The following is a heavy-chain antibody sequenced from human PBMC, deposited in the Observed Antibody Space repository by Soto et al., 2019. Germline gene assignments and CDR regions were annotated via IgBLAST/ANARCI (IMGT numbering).Heavy chain of an antibody. CDR2: INAYNGNT. CDR1: GYTFTTYG. D-gene: IGHD5-18*01. Sequence: QVQLVQSGAEVKKPGASVKVSCKASGYTFTTYGISWVRQAPGQGLEWMGWINAYNGNTKYAQKLQGRVTMTTDTSTSTAYMELRSLTSDDTAVYYCASDQAMAQFDYWGQGTLVTVSS. V-gene: IGHV1-18*01. J-gene: IGHJ4*02. CDR3: ASDQAMAQFDY.